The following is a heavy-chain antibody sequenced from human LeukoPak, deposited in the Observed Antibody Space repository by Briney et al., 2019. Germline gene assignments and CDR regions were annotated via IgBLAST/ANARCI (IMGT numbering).Heavy chain of an antibody. V-gene: IGHV4-39*01. Sequence: SETLSLTCTVSGGSVSSSNYYWGWFRQPPGKGLEWIGSIYYSGSTYYNPSLKSRVTISVDTSKNQFSLKLSSVTAADTAVYYCARPSGITMVRGVIQPYWGQGTLVTVSS. J-gene: IGHJ4*02. CDR2: IYYSGST. CDR1: GGSVSSSNYY. D-gene: IGHD3-10*01. CDR3: ARPSGITMVRGVIQPY.